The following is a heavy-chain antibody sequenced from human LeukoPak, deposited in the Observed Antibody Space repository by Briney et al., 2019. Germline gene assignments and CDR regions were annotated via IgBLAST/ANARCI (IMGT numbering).Heavy chain of an antibody. Sequence: SQTLSLTCTVSGGSISSGDYYWSWIRQPPGKGLEWIGSIYYSGSTYYNPSLKSRVTISVDTSKNQFSLKLSSVTAADTAVYYCARHDQGIAAAGSRYNWFDPWGQGTLVTVSS. CDR1: GGSISSGDYY. J-gene: IGHJ5*02. CDR3: ARHDQGIAAAGSRYNWFDP. CDR2: IYYSGST. D-gene: IGHD6-13*01. V-gene: IGHV4-39*01.